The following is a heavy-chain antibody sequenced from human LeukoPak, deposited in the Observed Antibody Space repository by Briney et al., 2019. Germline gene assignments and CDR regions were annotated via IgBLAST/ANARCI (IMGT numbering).Heavy chain of an antibody. J-gene: IGHJ3*02. Sequence: SGGSLRLSCAASGFNFSNYAMHWVRQAPGKGLEYVSAVSSNGGSTYYAHSVKGRFTISRDNSKNTLYLQMNSLIAEDTAVYYCAKDLKVGSIYPGTFDIWGQGTMVTVSS. V-gene: IGHV3-64*01. CDR3: AKDLKVGSIYPGTFDI. CDR2: VSSNGGST. D-gene: IGHD1-26*01. CDR1: GFNFSNYA.